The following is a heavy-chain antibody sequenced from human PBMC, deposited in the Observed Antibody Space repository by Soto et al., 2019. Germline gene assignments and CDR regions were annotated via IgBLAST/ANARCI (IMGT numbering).Heavy chain of an antibody. V-gene: IGHV1-69*01. J-gene: IGHJ3*01. Sequence: QVQLVQSGAEVKKPGSSLKVSCRASGGTFSSLGISWVRQGPRQGLEWLGGFIPMFGTANYPLKFQGRVTLSANDSTSTAYMELSRLTSEDTAMYFCARDRSGPGNWNYDTFDLWGQGTMFTVSS. D-gene: IGHD1-7*01. CDR1: GGTFSSLG. CDR2: FIPMFGTA. CDR3: ARDRSGPGNWNYDTFDL.